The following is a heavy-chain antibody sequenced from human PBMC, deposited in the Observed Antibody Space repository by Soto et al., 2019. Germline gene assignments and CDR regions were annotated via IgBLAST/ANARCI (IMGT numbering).Heavy chain of an antibody. CDR1: GFGFSDNY. J-gene: IGHJ4*01. CDR3: ATLGTSIAARLGA. V-gene: IGHV3-11*06. D-gene: IGHD6-6*01. CDR2: ISGNSRYT. Sequence: PGGTLILSCAASGFGFSDNYMTWIRQTPEHGLEWISYISGNSRYTNYADSVKVRCTISRDKSKYLVSLQMKCLRAEESAVYYCATLGTSIAARLGAWGLGTVVTVCS.